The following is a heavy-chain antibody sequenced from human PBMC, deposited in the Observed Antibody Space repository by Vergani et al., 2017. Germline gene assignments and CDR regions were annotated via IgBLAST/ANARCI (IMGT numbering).Heavy chain of an antibody. Sequence: QLQLQESGPGLVKPSATLSLTCSVSGASIRSSNYYWGWIRQPPGKGLDWIASIYYSGSTYYNPSLKSRVTISVDTSKNQFSLKLSSVTAADTAVYYCARFLTGTTIYYYYGMDVWGQGTTVTVSS. V-gene: IGHV4-39*01. J-gene: IGHJ6*02. CDR2: IYYSGST. CDR3: ARFLTGTTIYYYYGMDV. CDR1: GASIRSSNYY. D-gene: IGHD1-20*01.